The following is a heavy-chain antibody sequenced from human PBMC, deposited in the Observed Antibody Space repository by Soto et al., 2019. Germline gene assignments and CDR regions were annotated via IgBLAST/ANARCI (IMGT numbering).Heavy chain of an antibody. CDR3: ARTTTVAGTPEFDY. Sequence: QVQLVESGGGVVQPGRSLRLSCAASGFTFSSFSLQWVRQAPCKGLEWLALISYDGSHKYNADAVKGRFTISRDNSKNTLYLQLNSLRLEDTAVYYCARTTTVAGTPEFDYWGQGTVVIVSS. CDR2: ISYDGSHK. D-gene: IGHD6-19*01. V-gene: IGHV3-30-3*01. J-gene: IGHJ4*02. CDR1: GFTFSSFS.